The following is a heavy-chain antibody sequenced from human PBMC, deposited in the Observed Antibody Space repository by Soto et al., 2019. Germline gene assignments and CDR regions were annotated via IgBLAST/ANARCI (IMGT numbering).Heavy chain of an antibody. J-gene: IGHJ6*02. V-gene: IGHV1-46*01. D-gene: IGHD3-22*01. Sequence: GASVKVSCKASGYTLTSYYMHWVRQAPGQGLEWMGIINPSGGSTSYAQKFQGRVTMTRDTSTSTVYMELSSLRSEDTAVYYCARDDNRLLDYYYYGMDVWGQGTTVTVSS. CDR3: ARDDNRLLDYYYYGMDV. CDR2: INPSGGST. CDR1: GYTLTSYY.